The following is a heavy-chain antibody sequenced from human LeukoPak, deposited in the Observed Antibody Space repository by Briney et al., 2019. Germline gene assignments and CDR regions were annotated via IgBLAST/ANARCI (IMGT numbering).Heavy chain of an antibody. Sequence: SETLSLTCTVSGGSISSHYWSWIRQPPGKGLEWFGYIYYSGSTNYKPSLKSRVTISVDTSKNQFSLKLSSVTAADTAVYYCARAWDFYYDSSGYYPIYWYFDLWGRGSLVTVSS. CDR1: GGSISSHY. CDR2: IYYSGST. CDR3: ARAWDFYYDSSGYYPIYWYFDL. J-gene: IGHJ2*01. D-gene: IGHD3-22*01. V-gene: IGHV4-59*11.